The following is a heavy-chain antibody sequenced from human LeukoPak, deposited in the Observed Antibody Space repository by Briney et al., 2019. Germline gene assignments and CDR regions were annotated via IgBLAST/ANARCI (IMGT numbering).Heavy chain of an antibody. J-gene: IGHJ3*02. V-gene: IGHV3-48*03. CDR2: ISSSGSTI. CDR3: AKDITHDYGDYRDAFDI. D-gene: IGHD4-17*01. Sequence: GGSLRLSCAASGFTFSSYEMNWVRQAPGKGLEWVSYISSSGSTIYYADSVKGRFTISRDNAKNSLYLQMNSLRAEDTALYYCAKDITHDYGDYRDAFDIWGQGTTVTVSS. CDR1: GFTFSSYE.